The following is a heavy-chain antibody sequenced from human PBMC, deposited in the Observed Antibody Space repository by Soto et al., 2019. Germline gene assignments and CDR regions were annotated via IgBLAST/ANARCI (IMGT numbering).Heavy chain of an antibody. V-gene: IGHV3-9*01. CDR1: GFRFDDYV. CDR2: IAWNGAII. CDR3: ARGNGALDY. Sequence: EVQLVESGGGLVQSGRSLRLSCAASGFRFDDYVMHWVRQAPGKGLEWVSGIAWNGAIIGYADSVKGRLTISRDNANNSLYLQMNSLRADDTALYYCARGNGALDYWGQGTLVTVSS. J-gene: IGHJ4*02.